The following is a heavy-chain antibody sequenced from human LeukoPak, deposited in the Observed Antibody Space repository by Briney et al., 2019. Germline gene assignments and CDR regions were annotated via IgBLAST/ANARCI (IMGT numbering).Heavy chain of an antibody. Sequence: GGSLRLSCVPSGITFSNSALSWVRQAPGKGLEWVSTITKSGDQTHYADSVRGLFTISRDIFKNTLYLQMNSLRAEDTAVYYCAKSGSVWYYFDYWGQGTLVTVSS. V-gene: IGHV3-23*01. J-gene: IGHJ4*02. D-gene: IGHD6-19*01. CDR1: GITFSNSA. CDR2: ITKSGDQT. CDR3: AKSGSVWYYFDY.